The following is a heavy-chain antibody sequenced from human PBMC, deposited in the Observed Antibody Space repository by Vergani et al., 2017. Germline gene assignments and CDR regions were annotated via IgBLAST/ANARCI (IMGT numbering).Heavy chain of an antibody. D-gene: IGHD3-22*01. J-gene: IGHJ2*01. V-gene: IGHV3-23*04. CDR1: GFTFSSYA. Sequence: EVQLVESGGGLVQPGGSLRLSCAASGFTFSSYAMSWVRQAPGKGLEWVSAISGSGGSTYYADSVKGRFTISRVNSKNTLYLQMNSLRAEDTAVYYCAKDYDNYYDSSGYYSWYFDLWGRGTLVTVSS. CDR3: AKDYDNYYDSSGYYSWYFDL. CDR2: ISGSGGST.